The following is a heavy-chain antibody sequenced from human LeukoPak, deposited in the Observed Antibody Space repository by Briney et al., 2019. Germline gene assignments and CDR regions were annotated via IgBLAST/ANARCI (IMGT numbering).Heavy chain of an antibody. D-gene: IGHD2-2*01. CDR3: ARDLLGYCSSTSCSTNWFDP. CDR1: GYTFTSYG. J-gene: IGHJ5*02. V-gene: IGHV1-18*01. CDR2: ISAYNGST. Sequence: ASVKVSCKASGYTFTSYGISWVRQAPGQGLEWMGWISAYNGSTNYAQKLQGRVTMTTDTSTSTAYMELRSLRSDDTAVYYCARDLLGYCSSTSCSTNWFDPWGQGTLVTVSS.